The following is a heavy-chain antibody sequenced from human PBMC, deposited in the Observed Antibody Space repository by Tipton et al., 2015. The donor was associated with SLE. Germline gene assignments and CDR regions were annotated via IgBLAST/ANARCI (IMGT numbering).Heavy chain of an antibody. Sequence: GLVKPSETLSLTCTVSGGSMSSYFWSWIRQPPGKGLEWIGYVSSRGITDYNPSLKSRVTVSIDPSKDQFSLTLSSVTAADTAVYYCARQGEYSSSSGFWLDPWGQGTLVTVSS. J-gene: IGHJ5*02. V-gene: IGHV4-59*01. D-gene: IGHD6-6*01. CDR1: GGSMSSYF. CDR3: ARQGEYSSSSGFWLDP. CDR2: VSSRGIT.